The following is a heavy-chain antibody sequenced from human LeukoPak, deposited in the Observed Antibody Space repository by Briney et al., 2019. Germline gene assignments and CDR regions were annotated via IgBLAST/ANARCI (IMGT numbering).Heavy chain of an antibody. Sequence: SETLSLTCTVSGDSISSYYWSWIRKPAGKGLEWIGRIYTSGSTNYNPSLKSRVTMSVDTSKNQFSLKLSSVIAADTAVYYCARVDWLANHYYYMDVWGKGTTVTVSS. V-gene: IGHV4-4*07. D-gene: IGHD2-21*01. CDR2: IYTSGST. CDR3: ARVDWLANHYYYMDV. CDR1: GDSISSYY. J-gene: IGHJ6*03.